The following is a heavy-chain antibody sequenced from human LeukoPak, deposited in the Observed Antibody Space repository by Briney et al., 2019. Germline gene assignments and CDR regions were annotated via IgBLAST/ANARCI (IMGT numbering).Heavy chain of an antibody. Sequence: PGGSLSLSCAASGLHFSGTPMSCVRQAPGRGLECVSGISHYGRNAYYAHTVKGRFTISRDKSKKTVSLEMSSLTADDTGVYYCAKDGAQYSSGPECDPRGQGALVTVSP. CDR1: GLHFSGTP. CDR2: ISHYGRNA. D-gene: IGHD6-19*01. V-gene: IGHV3-23*01. J-gene: IGHJ5*02. CDR3: AKDGAQYSSGPECDP.